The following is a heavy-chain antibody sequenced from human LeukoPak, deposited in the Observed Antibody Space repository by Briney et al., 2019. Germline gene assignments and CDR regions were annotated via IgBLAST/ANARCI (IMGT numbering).Heavy chain of an antibody. CDR3: ARVRIVVVPAAAGTWFDP. CDR1: GGSINSSSYF. CDR2: IYYSGST. V-gene: IGHV4-39*07. D-gene: IGHD2-2*01. Sequence: SETLSLTCTVSGGSINSSSYFWGWIRQPPGKGLEWIGSIYYSGSTYYCPSLKSRVTISVDTSRNQFSLKLSSVTAADTAVYYCARVRIVVVPAAAGTWFDPWGQGTLVTVSS. J-gene: IGHJ5*02.